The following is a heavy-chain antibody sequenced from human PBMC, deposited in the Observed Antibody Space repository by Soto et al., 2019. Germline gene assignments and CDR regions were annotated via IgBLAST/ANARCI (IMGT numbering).Heavy chain of an antibody. CDR2: ISTSKGET. CDR3: ATRSPAFDF. V-gene: IGHV1-18*01. J-gene: IGHJ4*02. CDR1: GYTFTSYG. Sequence: QVKMVQSGPEVKKPGASVKVSCKTSGYTFTSYGVAWVRQAPGQGLEWMGWISTSKGETTYAQKFQGRVTMTTDTSTSTGYMELRSLTSDDTAVYYCATRSPAFDFWGQGTLVTVSS.